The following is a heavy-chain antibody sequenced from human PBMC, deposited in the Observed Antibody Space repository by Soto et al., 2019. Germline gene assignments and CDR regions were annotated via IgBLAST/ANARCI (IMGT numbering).Heavy chain of an antibody. J-gene: IGHJ4*02. V-gene: IGHV1-2*04. CDR3: ARGPFYDILTGYPLNFDY. CDR1: GYTFTGYY. Sequence: ASVKVSCKASGYTFTGYYMHWVRQAPGQGLEWMGWINPNSGGTNYAQKFQGWVTMTRDTSISTAYMELSRLRSDDTAVYYCARGPFYDILTGYPLNFDYWGQGTLVTVS. CDR2: INPNSGGT. D-gene: IGHD3-9*01.